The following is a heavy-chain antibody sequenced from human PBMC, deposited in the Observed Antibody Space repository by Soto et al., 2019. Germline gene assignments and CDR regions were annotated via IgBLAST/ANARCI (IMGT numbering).Heavy chain of an antibody. D-gene: IGHD2-2*01. CDR1: GFTFSSYS. CDR2: ISSSSSTI. J-gene: IGHJ4*02. CDR3: ARDYNVVVPADYYFDY. Sequence: GGSLRLSCAASGFTFSSYSMNWVRQAPGKGLEWVSYISSSSSTIYYADSVEGRFTISRDNAKNSLYLQMNSLRDEDTAVYYCARDYNVVVPADYYFDYWGQGTLVTVSS. V-gene: IGHV3-48*02.